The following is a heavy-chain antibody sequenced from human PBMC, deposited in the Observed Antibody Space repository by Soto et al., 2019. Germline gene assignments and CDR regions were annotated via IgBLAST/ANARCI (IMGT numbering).Heavy chain of an antibody. V-gene: IGHV4-31*03. Sequence: SETLSLTCTVSGGSISSEGYYWSWFRQLPGKGLEWIGDIYYSGTTYHNPSLRSRLTISGDASKNQFSLKLSSVTAADTALYYCARGRGYSYGPYYFVYWGQGTLVTVSS. CDR3: ARGRGYSYGPYYFVY. D-gene: IGHD5-18*01. J-gene: IGHJ4*02. CDR1: GGSISSEGYY. CDR2: IYYSGTT.